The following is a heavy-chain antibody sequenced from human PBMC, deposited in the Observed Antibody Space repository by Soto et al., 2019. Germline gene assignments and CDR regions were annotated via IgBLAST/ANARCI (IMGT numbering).Heavy chain of an antibody. D-gene: IGHD3-10*01. CDR1: GYTFTSHG. V-gene: IGHV1-18*01. J-gene: IGHJ6*03. Sequence: QVQLVQSGAEVKKPGASVKVSCKASGYTFTSHGISWVRQAPGQGLEWMAWITPSNGDTNYAQKHLGRVTVTTDTSTSTAYMELRSLRSEDTAVYFCARMVRGSNIDYYYYMDVGGKGTTVTVSS. CDR2: ITPSNGDT. CDR3: ARMVRGSNIDYYYYMDV.